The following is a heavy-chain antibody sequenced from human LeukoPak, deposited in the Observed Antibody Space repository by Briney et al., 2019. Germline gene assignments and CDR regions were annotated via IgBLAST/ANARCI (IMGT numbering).Heavy chain of an antibody. CDR1: GYTFTSYG. CDR2: ISAYNGNT. D-gene: IGHD6-13*01. V-gene: IGHV1-18*01. J-gene: IGHJ4*02. CDR3: AKHISSSWPSTFDY. Sequence: GASVKVSCKASGYTFTSYGISWVRQAPGQGLEWMGWISAYNGNTNYAQKLQGRVTMTTDTSTSTAYMELRSLRSDDTAVYYCAKHISSSWPSTFDYWGQVALVTVS.